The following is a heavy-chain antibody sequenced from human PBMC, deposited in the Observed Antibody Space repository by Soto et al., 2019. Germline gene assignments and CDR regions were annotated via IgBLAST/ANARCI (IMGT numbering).Heavy chain of an antibody. J-gene: IGHJ4*02. D-gene: IGHD1-26*01. CDR3: ARRSLVGATPGYFDY. CDR2: IIPIFGTA. CDR1: GGTFSSYA. V-gene: IGHV1-69*13. Sequence: ASVKVSCKASGGTFSSYAISWVRQAPGQGLEWMGGIIPIFGTANYAQKFQGRVTITADESTSTAYMELSSLRSEDTAVYYCARRSLVGATPGYFDYWGQGPLVTVYS.